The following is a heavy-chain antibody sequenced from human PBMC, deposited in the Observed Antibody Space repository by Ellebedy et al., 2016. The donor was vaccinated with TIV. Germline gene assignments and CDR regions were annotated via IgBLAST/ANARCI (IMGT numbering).Heavy chain of an antibody. CDR2: ISAYNGNT. V-gene: IGHV1-18*01. CDR1: GYTFTSYG. CDR3: ARALRGFDFDY. D-gene: IGHD4-17*01. Sequence: ASVKVSCXASGYTFTSYGISWVRQAPGQGLEWMGWISAYNGNTNYAQKLQGRVTMTTDTSTSTAYMELRSLRSEDTAVYYCARALRGFDFDYWGQGTLVTVSS. J-gene: IGHJ4*02.